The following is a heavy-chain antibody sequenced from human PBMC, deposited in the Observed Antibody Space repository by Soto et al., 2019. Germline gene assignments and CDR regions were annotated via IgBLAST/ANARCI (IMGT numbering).Heavy chain of an antibody. J-gene: IGHJ4*02. V-gene: IGHV1-58*01. D-gene: IGHD6-6*01. CDR1: GFTFTSSA. CDR3: AVHAYSSSSFATFDC. Sequence: QMQLVQSGPEVKKPGTSVKVSCKASGFTFTSSAVQWVRQARGQRLEWIGWIVVGSGNTNYAQKFQERVTITRDMSTSTAYMELSSLRSEDTAVYYCAVHAYSSSSFATFDCWGQGTLVTVSS. CDR2: IVVGSGNT.